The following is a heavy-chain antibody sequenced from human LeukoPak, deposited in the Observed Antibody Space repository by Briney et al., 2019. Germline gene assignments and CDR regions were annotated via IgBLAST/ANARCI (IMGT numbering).Heavy chain of an antibody. D-gene: IGHD6-13*01. CDR1: GGSISSSSYY. J-gene: IGHJ3*02. Sequence: SETLSLTCTVSGGSISSSSYYWGWIRQPPGKGLEWIGSIYYSGSTYYNPSLKSRVTISVDTSKDQFSLKLSSVTAADTAVYYCASLIAAALRGAFDIWGQGTMVTVSS. CDR2: IYYSGST. CDR3: ASLIAAALRGAFDI. V-gene: IGHV4-39*01.